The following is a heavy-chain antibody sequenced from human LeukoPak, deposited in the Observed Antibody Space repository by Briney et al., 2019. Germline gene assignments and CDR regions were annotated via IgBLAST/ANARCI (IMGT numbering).Heavy chain of an antibody. CDR3: QASARHDSSGWYVYYFDY. CDR2: INTNTGNP. V-gene: IGHV7-4-1*02. Sequence: ASVKVSCKASGYTFTSYGISWVRQAPGQGLEWMGWINTNTGNPTYAQGFTGRFVFSLDTSVSTAYLQISSLKAEDTAVYYCQASARHDSSGWYVYYFDYWGQGTLVTVSS. CDR1: GYTFTSYG. D-gene: IGHD6-19*01. J-gene: IGHJ4*02.